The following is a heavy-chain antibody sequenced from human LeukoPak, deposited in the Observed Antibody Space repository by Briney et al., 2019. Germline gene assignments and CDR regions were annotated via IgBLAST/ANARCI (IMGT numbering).Heavy chain of an antibody. CDR2: IDLDGGRT. D-gene: IGHD5-18*01. Sequence: GRSLRLSCAASGFTSDDYGMSWVRHHRGKWLEWVSGIDLDGGRTGYAESVKGRFTISRANAKNSLYLLMNSLRAEDTALYHCARDVRGYSYGYWYFDLWGRGTLVTVSS. J-gene: IGHJ2*01. CDR1: GFTSDDYG. CDR3: ARDVRGYSYGYWYFDL. V-gene: IGHV3-20*01.